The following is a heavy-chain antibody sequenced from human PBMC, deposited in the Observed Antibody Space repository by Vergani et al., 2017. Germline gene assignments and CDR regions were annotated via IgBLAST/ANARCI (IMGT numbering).Heavy chain of an antibody. Sequence: QVQLVQSGAEVKKPGASVKVSCKASGYTFTSYYMHWVRQAPGQGLEWMGIINPSGGSTSYAQKFQGRVTMTRDTSTSTVYMELSSLRSDDTAVYYCARDESPYSSGWYSTCWGQGTLVTVSS. CDR3: ARDESPYSSGWYSTC. CDR2: INPSGGST. J-gene: IGHJ4*02. CDR1: GYTFTSYY. V-gene: IGHV1-46*01. D-gene: IGHD6-19*01.